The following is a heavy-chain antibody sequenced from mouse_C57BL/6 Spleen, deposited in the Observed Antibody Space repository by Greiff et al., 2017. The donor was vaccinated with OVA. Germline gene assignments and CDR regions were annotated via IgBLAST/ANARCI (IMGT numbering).Heavy chain of an antibody. CDR3: ARSYGNGWYFDV. D-gene: IGHD2-1*01. V-gene: IGHV8-12*01. CDR2: IYWDDDK. CDR1: GFSLSTSGMG. Sequence: QVTLKVSGPGLLQSSQTLSLTCSFSGFSLSTSGMGVSWLRQPSGKGLEWLAHIYWDDDKRSNPSLKSRLTISKDTSRNQVFLKITSVDTADTATYYCARSYGNGWYFDVWGTGTTVTVSS. J-gene: IGHJ1*03.